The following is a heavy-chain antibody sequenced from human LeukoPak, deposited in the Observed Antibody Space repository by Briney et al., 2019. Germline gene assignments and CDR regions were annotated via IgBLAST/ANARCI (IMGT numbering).Heavy chain of an antibody. CDR1: GGSISSGDYY. V-gene: IGHV4-30-4*08. Sequence: PSETLSLTCTVSGGSISSGDYYWSWIRQPPGKGLEWIGNIYYSGSTYYNPSLKSRATISVDTSKNQFSLKLSSVTAADTAVYYCARGGPSKAVRSFDYWGQGTLVTVSS. J-gene: IGHJ4*02. CDR3: ARGGPSKAVRSFDY. CDR2: IYYSGST. D-gene: IGHD3/OR15-3a*01.